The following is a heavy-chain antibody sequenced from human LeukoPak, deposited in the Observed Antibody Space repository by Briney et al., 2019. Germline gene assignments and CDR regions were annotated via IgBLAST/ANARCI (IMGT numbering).Heavy chain of an antibody. V-gene: IGHV3-21*01. CDR2: ISGSSSYI. D-gene: IGHD6-19*01. Sequence: GGSLRLSWAASGFTFTAYRMNWVRQAPGKGLEWVSFISGSSSYIYYADSVKGRFTVARDNAKKSLYLQMNNLRAEDTAVYYCARLAVYSSGWYNDYWGQGTLVTVSS. CDR1: GFTFTAYR. J-gene: IGHJ4*02. CDR3: ARLAVYSSGWYNDY.